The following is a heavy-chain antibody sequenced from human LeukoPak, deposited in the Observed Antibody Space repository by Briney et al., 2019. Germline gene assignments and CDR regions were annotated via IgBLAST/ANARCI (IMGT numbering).Heavy chain of an antibody. D-gene: IGHD1-26*01. CDR3: ARAVYSGNYHVGESDY. V-gene: IGHV3-7*03. Sequence: GGSLRLSCTASGFTFSTYWMSWVRQAPGKGLEWVANTREDGGEKYYVDSVKGRFTISRDNAKNSLYLQMNSLRAEDTAMYYCARAVYSGNYHVGESDYWGQGTLVTVSS. CDR2: TREDGGEK. CDR1: GFTFSTYW. J-gene: IGHJ4*02.